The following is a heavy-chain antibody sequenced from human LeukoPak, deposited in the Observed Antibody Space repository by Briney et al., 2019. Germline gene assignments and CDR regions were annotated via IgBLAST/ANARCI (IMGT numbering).Heavy chain of an antibody. Sequence: ASVKVSCKASGYTFTSYDINWVRRATGQGLEWLGWMNPSSSNTGYAQKFQGRVTMTRDTSISTAYMELSSLRSEDTAVYYCARVAYYYDSAGLYLNYFYGMDVWGQGTTVTVSS. V-gene: IGHV1-8*01. CDR3: ARVAYYYDSAGLYLNYFYGMDV. J-gene: IGHJ6*02. CDR2: MNPSSSNT. CDR1: GYTFTSYD. D-gene: IGHD3-22*01.